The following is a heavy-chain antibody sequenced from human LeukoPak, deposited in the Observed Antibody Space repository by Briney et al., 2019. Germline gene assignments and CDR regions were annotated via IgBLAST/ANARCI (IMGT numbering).Heavy chain of an antibody. CDR2: ISGSGGST. CDR3: AKELDSSGYFDY. D-gene: IGHD3-22*01. J-gene: IGHJ4*02. CDR1: GFTFSNYD. V-gene: IGHV3-23*01. Sequence: GGSLRLSCAASGFTFSNYDMSWIRQAPGKGLEWVSGISGSGGSTYHADSVKGRFTISRDNSKNTLYLQMNSLRAEDTAVYYCAKELDSSGYFDYWGQGTLVTVSS.